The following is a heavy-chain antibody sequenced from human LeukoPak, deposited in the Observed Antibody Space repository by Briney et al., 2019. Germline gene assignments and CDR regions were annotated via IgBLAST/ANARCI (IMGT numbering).Heavy chain of an antibody. CDR2: IIPILGIA. Sequence: SVKVSCKASGGTFSSYAISWVRQAPGQGLEWMGRIIPILGIANYAQKFQGRVTITADKSTSTAYMELSSLRSEDTAVYYCARGGCSSTSCSDFDYWGQGTLVTVSS. CDR3: ARGGCSSTSCSDFDY. D-gene: IGHD2-2*01. J-gene: IGHJ4*02. V-gene: IGHV1-69*04. CDR1: GGTFSSYA.